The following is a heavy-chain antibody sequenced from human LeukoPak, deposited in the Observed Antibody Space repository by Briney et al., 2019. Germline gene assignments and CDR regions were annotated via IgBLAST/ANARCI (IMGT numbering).Heavy chain of an antibody. D-gene: IGHD3-3*01. V-gene: IGHV3-48*01. J-gene: IGHJ6*03. CDR1: GFTFSSYS. Sequence: PGGSLRLSCAASGFTFSSYSMNWVRQAPGKGLEWVSYISSSSTIYYADSVKGRFTISRDNAKNSLYLQMNSLRADDTAVYYCARADYDFWSRYYYMDVWGKGTTVTVSS. CDR2: ISSSSTI. CDR3: ARADYDFWSRYYYMDV.